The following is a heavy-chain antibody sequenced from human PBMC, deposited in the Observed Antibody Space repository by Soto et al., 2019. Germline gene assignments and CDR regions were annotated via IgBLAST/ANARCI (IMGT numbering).Heavy chain of an antibody. CDR3: ARVLYRNVIHA. D-gene: IGHD5-18*01. CDR1: EYIFSDYY. CDR2: IDPRNGGT. Sequence: ASVKVSCKASEYIFSDYYIHWVRQAPGQGLEWMGWIDPRNGGTKYAQKFQDRLSMTTDTSTSTAFLELRRLRLDDTAVFFCARVLYRNVIHAWGQGTLVTVSS. V-gene: IGHV1-2*02. J-gene: IGHJ4*02.